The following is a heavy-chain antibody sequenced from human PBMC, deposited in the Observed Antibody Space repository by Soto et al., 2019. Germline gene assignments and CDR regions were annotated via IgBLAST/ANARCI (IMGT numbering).Heavy chain of an antibody. CDR2: ISTDGSST. CDR1: GFSFSTYW. V-gene: IGHV3-74*01. J-gene: IGHJ4*02. D-gene: IGHD2-2*01. Sequence: EVQLVESGGGLVQPGGSLRLSCAATGFSFSTYWMHWVRQGPGKGLVWVSRISTDGSSTTYADSVKVRFTISRDNAKNTLYLQMNSLSADDTAVYYCARATGSNHPFDYWGQGTLVTVSS. CDR3: ARATGSNHPFDY.